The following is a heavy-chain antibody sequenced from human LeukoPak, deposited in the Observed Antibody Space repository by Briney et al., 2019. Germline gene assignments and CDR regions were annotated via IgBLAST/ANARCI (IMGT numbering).Heavy chain of an antibody. J-gene: IGHJ6*02. CDR2: INPNSGSK. CDR3: ARRAVYYYYGMDV. V-gene: IGHV1-2*02. CDR1: GYTFTVYY. D-gene: IGHD6-25*01. Sequence: ASVKVSCKASGYTFTVYYMHWVRQAPGQGLEWMGWINPNSGSKNYAQKFQGRVTMTRDTSISTAYIEVSRLKSDDTAVYYCARRAVYYYYGMDVWGQGSTVTVSS.